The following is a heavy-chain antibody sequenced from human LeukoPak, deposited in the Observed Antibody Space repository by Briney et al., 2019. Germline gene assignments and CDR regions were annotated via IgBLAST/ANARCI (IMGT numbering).Heavy chain of an antibody. CDR3: AKVNFYCSSTSCFQSWFDP. V-gene: IGHV3-23*01. D-gene: IGHD2-2*01. CDR2: ISGSGGST. CDR1: GFTFSSYA. J-gene: IGHJ5*02. Sequence: GGSLRLSCAASGFTFSSYAMSWVRQAPGKGLEWVSAISGSGGSTYYADSVKGRFTISRDNSKNTLYLQMNSLRAEDTAVYYCAKVNFYCSSTSCFQSWFDPWGQGTLVTVSS.